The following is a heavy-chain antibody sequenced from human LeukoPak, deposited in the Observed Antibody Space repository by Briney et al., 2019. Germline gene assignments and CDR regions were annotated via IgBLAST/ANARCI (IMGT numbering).Heavy chain of an antibody. D-gene: IGHD6-13*01. CDR2: IRQDGDMK. J-gene: IGHJ4*02. CDR1: GFPFNAYW. CDR3: ARSLPYGTTWYGRSDF. V-gene: IGHV3-7*03. Sequence: GGSLRLSCAASGFPFNAYWMTWVRQAPGKGLEWVANIRQDGDMKYYVDSVKGRFTISRDNAMNSLYLQMNSLRAEDTAIYYCARSLPYGTTWYGRSDFWGQGTLVTVSS.